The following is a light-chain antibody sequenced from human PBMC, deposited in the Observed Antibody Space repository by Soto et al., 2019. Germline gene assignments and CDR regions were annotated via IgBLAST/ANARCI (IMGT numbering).Light chain of an antibody. V-gene: IGKV3-20*01. CDR2: GAS. CDR1: QSVSSDS. Sequence: EIVLTQSPGTLSLSPGERATLSCRASQSVSSDSLAWYQQKPGQAPRLLIYGASSRATDIPDRFSGRGSGTDFTLTVSSLEPEDFGVYYCQQYGMSPQTFGQGTKVEIE. J-gene: IGKJ1*01. CDR3: QQYGMSPQT.